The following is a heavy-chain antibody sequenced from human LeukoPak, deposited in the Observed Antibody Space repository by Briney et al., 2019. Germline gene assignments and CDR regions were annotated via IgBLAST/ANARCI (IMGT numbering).Heavy chain of an antibody. CDR2: ISSSSSYI. CDR3: ARPPGGSGSIFDAFDI. J-gene: IGHJ3*02. D-gene: IGHD3-10*01. CDR1: EFSFTHAW. V-gene: IGHV3-21*01. Sequence: PGGSLRLSCVASEFSFTHAWMNWVRQAPGKGLEWVSSISSSSSYIYYADSVKGRFTISRDNAKNSLYLQMNSLRAEDTAVYYCARPPGGSGSIFDAFDIWGQGTMVTVSS.